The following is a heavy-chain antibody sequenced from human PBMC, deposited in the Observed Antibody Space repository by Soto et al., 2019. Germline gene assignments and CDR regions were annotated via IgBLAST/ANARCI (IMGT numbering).Heavy chain of an antibody. J-gene: IGHJ4*02. CDR1: GFTFSSYA. CDR3: AKDLLPYYYDSSGYYSFDY. V-gene: IGHV3-23*01. D-gene: IGHD3-22*01. Sequence: GGSLRLSCAASGFTFSSYAMSWVRQAPGKGLEWVSAISGSGGSTYYADSVKGRFTISRDNSKNTLYLQMNSLRAEDTAVYYCAKDLLPYYYDSSGYYSFDYWGQGTLVTVSS. CDR2: ISGSGGST.